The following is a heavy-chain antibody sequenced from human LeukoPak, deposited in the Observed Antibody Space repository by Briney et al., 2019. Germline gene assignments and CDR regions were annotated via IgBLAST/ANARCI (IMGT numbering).Heavy chain of an antibody. Sequence: GESLKICCKGSGYSFTSYWIGWVRQMPGKGLEWMGIIYPGDSDTRYSPSFQGQVTISANKSISTAYLQWSSLKASDTAMYYCARLDGVAVAGTRLYYFDYWGQGTLVTVSS. CDR3: ARLDGVAVAGTRLYYFDY. CDR1: GYSFTSYW. V-gene: IGHV5-51*01. D-gene: IGHD6-19*01. CDR2: IYPGDSDT. J-gene: IGHJ4*02.